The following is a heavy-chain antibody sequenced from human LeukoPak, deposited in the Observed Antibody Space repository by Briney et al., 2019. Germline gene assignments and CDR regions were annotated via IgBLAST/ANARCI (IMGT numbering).Heavy chain of an antibody. CDR1: GGSISTYS. CDR3: ARDAGGTWFDP. V-gene: IGHV4-59*01. CDR2: VNSNGGT. Sequence: SETLSLTCTVSGGSISTYSWNWIRQPPGQGLEWIGYVNSNGGTYNNPSLKSRVTVSLDMTKNQFSLKLSSATAADTAVYYCARDAGGTWFDPWGQGILVTVSS. J-gene: IGHJ5*02.